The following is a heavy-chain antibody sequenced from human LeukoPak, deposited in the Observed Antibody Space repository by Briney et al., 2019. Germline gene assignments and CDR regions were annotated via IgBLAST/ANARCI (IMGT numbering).Heavy chain of an antibody. D-gene: IGHD2-2*01. J-gene: IGHJ2*01. CDR1: GFTFSSYA. CDR3: ARGCGTTSCYYWYFDL. Sequence: GGSLRLSCAASGFTFSSYAMSWVRQAPGKGLEWVSAISGSGGSTYYADSVKGRFTISRDDSKNTLYLQMNSLRAEDTALYYCARGCGTTSCYYWYFDLWGRGTLVTVSS. V-gene: IGHV3-23*01. CDR2: ISGSGGST.